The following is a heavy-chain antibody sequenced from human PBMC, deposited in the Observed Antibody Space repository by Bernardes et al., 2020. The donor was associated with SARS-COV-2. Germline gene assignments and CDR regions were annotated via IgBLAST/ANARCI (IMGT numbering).Heavy chain of an antibody. CDR3: ARLPTVTTMAYYYYMDV. V-gene: IGHV3-48*04. Sequence: GGSLRLCCAASGFTFSSYSMNWVRQAPGKGLEWVSYISSSSSTIYYADSVKGRFTISRDNAKNSLYLQMNSLRAEDTAVYYCARLPTVTTMAYYYYMDVWGKGTTVTVSS. CDR1: GFTFSSYS. CDR2: ISSSSSTI. J-gene: IGHJ6*03. D-gene: IGHD4-17*01.